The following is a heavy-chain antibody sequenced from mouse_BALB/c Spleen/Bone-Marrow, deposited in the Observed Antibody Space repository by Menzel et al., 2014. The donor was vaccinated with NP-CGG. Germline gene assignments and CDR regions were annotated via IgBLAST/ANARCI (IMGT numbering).Heavy chain of an antibody. Sequence: VQLQQSGAELAKPGASVKMSCKTSGYTFTTYWIHWVKQRPGQGLEWIGYINPSTGYTEYNQKFKDKATLTADKSSSTAYMQLSSLTSEEFAVYYCAREGIYYGNIWFAYWGQGTLVTVSA. CDR3: AREGIYYGNIWFAY. V-gene: IGHV1-7*01. D-gene: IGHD2-1*01. CDR1: GYTFTTYW. CDR2: INPSTGYT. J-gene: IGHJ3*01.